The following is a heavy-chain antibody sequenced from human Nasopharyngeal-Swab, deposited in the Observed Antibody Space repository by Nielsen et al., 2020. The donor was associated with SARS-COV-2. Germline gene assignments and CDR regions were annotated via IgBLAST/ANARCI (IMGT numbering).Heavy chain of an antibody. CDR1: GFTFSSYS. V-gene: IGHV3-21*01. CDR3: ARSKHSGSYYYGMDV. CDR2: ISSSSSYT. Sequence: GESLKISCAASGFTFSSYSMNWVRQAPGKGPEWVSSISSSSSYTYYADSVKGRFTISRDNAKNSLYLQMNSLRAEDTAVYYCARSKHSGSYYYGMDVWGQGTTVTVSS. J-gene: IGHJ6*02. D-gene: IGHD1-26*01.